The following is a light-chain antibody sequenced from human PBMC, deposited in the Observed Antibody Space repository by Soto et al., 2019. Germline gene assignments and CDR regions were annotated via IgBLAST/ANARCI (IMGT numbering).Light chain of an antibody. J-gene: IGKJ1*01. CDR1: QSVSSN. CDR2: GAS. Sequence: EIVMTQSPATLSVSPWERATLSCRASQSVSSNLAWYQQKPGQAPRLLIYGASTRATGIPARFSGSGSGTEFTLTISSLQSEDFAVYYCQQNNKWPPWTFGQGTKVESK. V-gene: IGKV3-15*01. CDR3: QQNNKWPPWT.